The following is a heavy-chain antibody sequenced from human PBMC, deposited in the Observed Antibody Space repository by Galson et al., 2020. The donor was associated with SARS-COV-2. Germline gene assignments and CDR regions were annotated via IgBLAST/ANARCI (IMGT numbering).Heavy chain of an antibody. CDR2: IYYSGST. CDR3: ARGLHYYDSSGYYFDY. J-gene: IGHJ4*02. Sequence: ETSETLSLTCTVSGGSISSYYWSWIRQPPGKGLEWIGYIYYSGSTNYNPSLKSRVTISVDTSQNQFSLKLRSVTAADTAVYYCARGLHYYDSSGYYFDYWGQGTLVTVSS. D-gene: IGHD3-22*01. V-gene: IGHV4-59*01. CDR1: GGSISSYY.